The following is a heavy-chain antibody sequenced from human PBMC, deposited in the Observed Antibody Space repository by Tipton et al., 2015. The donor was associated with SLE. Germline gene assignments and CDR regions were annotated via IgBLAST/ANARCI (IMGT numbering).Heavy chain of an antibody. CDR3: ARGCSGTSCYWGDD. Sequence: TLSLTCNVSGASISSSYLSWIRQPPGKGLEWIGHIYQSGGTYYNPSLKGRVTISVDTSKNQFSLKLRSVTAADTAVYYCARGCSGTSCYWGDDWGQGTLVTVSS. CDR1: GASISSSY. CDR2: IYQSGGT. J-gene: IGHJ4*02. D-gene: IGHD2-15*01. V-gene: IGHV4-59*12.